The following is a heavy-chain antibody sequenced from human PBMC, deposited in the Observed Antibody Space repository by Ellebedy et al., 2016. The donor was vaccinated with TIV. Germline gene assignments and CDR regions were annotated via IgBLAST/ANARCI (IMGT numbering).Heavy chain of an antibody. CDR2: IIGSVQTV. CDR3: ARDTRFIDHQHNWFDP. V-gene: IGHV3-11*01. J-gene: IGHJ5*02. Sequence: GGSLRLSCAASGFILSDFQMSWIRQAPGKGLECISSIIGSVQTVSYTDSVKGRFTISRDNARKSLYLQLNSLRAEDTAVYYCARDTRFIDHQHNWFDPWGQGTLVTVSS. CDR1: GFILSDFQ. D-gene: IGHD3-9*01.